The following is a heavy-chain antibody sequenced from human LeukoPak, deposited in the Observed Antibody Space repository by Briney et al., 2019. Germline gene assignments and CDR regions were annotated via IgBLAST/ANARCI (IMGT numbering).Heavy chain of an antibody. D-gene: IGHD5-24*01. V-gene: IGHV3-33*06. J-gene: IGHJ4*02. CDR2: IWYDGTHK. CDR1: GFAFSNCG. Sequence: GRSLRLSCEASGFAFSNCGLHWVRQAPGKGLEWVAVIWYDGTHKYYADSVKGRFTISRDNSKNTVYLQMNSLTAEDTAVYYCAKDRGDGYKGFDYWGQGTLVTVSS. CDR3: AKDRGDGYKGFDY.